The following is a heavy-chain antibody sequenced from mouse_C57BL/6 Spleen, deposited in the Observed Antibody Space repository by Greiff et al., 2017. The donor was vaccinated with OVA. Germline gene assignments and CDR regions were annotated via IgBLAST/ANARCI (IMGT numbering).Heavy chain of an antibody. CDR2: IDPETGGT. CDR1: GYTFTDYE. D-gene: IGHD3-2*02. CDR3: TRSAQAPFAY. Sequence: QVQLKQSGAELVRPGASVTLSCKASGYTFTDYEMHWVKQTPVHGLEWIGAIDPETGGTAYNQKFKGKAILTADKSSSTAYMELRSLTSEDSAVYYCTRSAQAPFAYWGQGTLVTVSA. V-gene: IGHV1-15*01. J-gene: IGHJ3*01.